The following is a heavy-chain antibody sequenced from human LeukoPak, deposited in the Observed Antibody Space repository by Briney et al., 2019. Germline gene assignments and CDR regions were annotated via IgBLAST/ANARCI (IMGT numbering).Heavy chain of an antibody. CDR1: GFTFSSYA. CDR2: ISYDGSNK. J-gene: IGHJ4*02. CDR3: ARDSGDVRPYYHDSSGFDY. D-gene: IGHD3-22*01. Sequence: PGGSLRLSCAASGFTFSSYAVHWVRQAPGKGLEWVAVISYDGSNKYYADSVKGRFTISRDNSKNTLYLQMNSLRAEDTAVYYCARDSGDVRPYYHDSSGFDYWGQGTLVTVSS. V-gene: IGHV3-30-3*01.